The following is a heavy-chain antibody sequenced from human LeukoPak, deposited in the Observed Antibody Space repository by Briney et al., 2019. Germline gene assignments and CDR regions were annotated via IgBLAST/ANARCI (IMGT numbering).Heavy chain of an antibody. Sequence: GGSLRLSCAASGFTFSSYAMSWVRQAPGKGLEWVSAISGSGGSTYYADSVKGRFTISRDNSKNTLYLQMNSLRAEDTAVYYCAKDFWSGYYTGSAVGYWGQGTLVTVSS. V-gene: IGHV3-23*01. CDR3: AKDFWSGYYTGSAVGY. CDR1: GFTFSSYA. J-gene: IGHJ4*02. CDR2: ISGSGGST. D-gene: IGHD3-3*01.